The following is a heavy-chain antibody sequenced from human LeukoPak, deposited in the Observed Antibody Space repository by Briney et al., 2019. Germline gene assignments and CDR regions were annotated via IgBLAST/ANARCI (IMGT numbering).Heavy chain of an antibody. Sequence: KSSETLSLTCAAYGGSFSGYYWSWLRQPPGKGLEWIGKINHSGSTNYNPSLKSRVTISVDTSKNEFSLKLSSVTAADTAVYYCARAGRDQTGGRPLDYWGQGTLVTVSS. J-gene: IGHJ4*02. CDR3: ARAGRDQTGGRPLDY. CDR2: INHSGST. V-gene: IGHV4-34*01. D-gene: IGHD6-6*01. CDR1: GGSFSGYY.